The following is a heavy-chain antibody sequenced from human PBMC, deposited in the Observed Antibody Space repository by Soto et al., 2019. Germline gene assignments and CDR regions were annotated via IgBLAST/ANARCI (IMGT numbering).Heavy chain of an antibody. Sequence: SETLSLTCTVSGGSISSGGYYWSWIRQHPGKGLEWIGCISYSGSTSYNPSLKSRVTISVDTSKNQFSLKLTSVTAADTAVYYCSRGILVWGQGALVTVSS. V-gene: IGHV4-31*03. CDR3: SRGILV. D-gene: IGHD5-18*01. J-gene: IGHJ4*02. CDR2: ISYSGST. CDR1: GGSISSGGYY.